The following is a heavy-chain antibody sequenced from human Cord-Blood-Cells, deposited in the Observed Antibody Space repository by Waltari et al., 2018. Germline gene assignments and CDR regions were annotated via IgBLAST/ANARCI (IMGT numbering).Heavy chain of an antibody. Sequence: QVQLQQWGAGLLKPSETLSLTCAVYGGSFSGYYWSWIRQPPGKGLEWIGEINHSGSTNYNPSLKSRVTISVDTSKNQFSLKLSSVTAADTAVYYCARGGGRVRGTDAFDIWGQGTMVTDSS. V-gene: IGHV4-34*01. CDR2: INHSGST. CDR3: ARGGGRVRGTDAFDI. CDR1: GGSFSGYY. J-gene: IGHJ3*02. D-gene: IGHD3-10*01.